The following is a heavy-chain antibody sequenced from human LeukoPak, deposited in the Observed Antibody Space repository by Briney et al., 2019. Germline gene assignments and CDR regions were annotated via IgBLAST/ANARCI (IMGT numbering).Heavy chain of an antibody. V-gene: IGHV4-4*07. Sequence: SETLSLTCTVSGGSISSDYWSWIRQPAGKGLEWIGRIYTSGSTNYNPSLKSRLTMSVDTSKNQFSLRLSSVTAADTAVYYCARDGGYSGYKVFFDSWGQGTLVTVSS. CDR1: GGSISSDY. CDR2: IYTSGST. J-gene: IGHJ4*02. D-gene: IGHD5-12*01. CDR3: ARDGGYSGYKVFFDS.